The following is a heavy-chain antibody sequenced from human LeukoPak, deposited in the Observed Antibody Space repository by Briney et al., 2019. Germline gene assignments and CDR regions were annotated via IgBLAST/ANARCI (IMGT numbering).Heavy chain of an antibody. D-gene: IGHD3-22*01. Sequence: SVRGRFTFSRDKSKNTLYLQMNSLRAEDTAVYYCARPPGTYYYDSSGYSHWGQGTLVTVSS. CDR3: ARPPGTYYYDSSGYSH. J-gene: IGHJ4*02. V-gene: IGHV3-30*01.